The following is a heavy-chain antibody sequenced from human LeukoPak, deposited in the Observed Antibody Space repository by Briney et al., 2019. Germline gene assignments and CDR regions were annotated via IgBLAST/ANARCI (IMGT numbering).Heavy chain of an antibody. Sequence: ASVKVSCKVSGYTLTELSMHWVRQAPGKGLEWMGGFGPEDGETIYAQKFQGRVTMTEDTSTDTAYMELSSLRSEDTAVYYCATVGIAVAGQDYWGQGTLVTVSS. CDR3: ATVGIAVAGQDY. CDR2: FGPEDGET. J-gene: IGHJ4*02. D-gene: IGHD6-19*01. V-gene: IGHV1-24*01. CDR1: GYTLTELS.